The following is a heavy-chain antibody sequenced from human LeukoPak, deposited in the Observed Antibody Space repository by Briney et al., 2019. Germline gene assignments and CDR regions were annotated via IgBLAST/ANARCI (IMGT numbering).Heavy chain of an antibody. CDR2: VNHSGYT. CDR1: GVSFSTYY. D-gene: IGHD4-17*01. V-gene: IGHV4-34*01. Sequence: PSETLSLTCDVSGVSFSTYYWSWTRQSPEKGLEWIGEVNHSGYTNLNPSLKSRVTISVDTSKNQFSLKLSSVTAADTAIYYCARQLYGSDYWGQGTLVTVSS. J-gene: IGHJ4*02. CDR3: ARQLYGSDY.